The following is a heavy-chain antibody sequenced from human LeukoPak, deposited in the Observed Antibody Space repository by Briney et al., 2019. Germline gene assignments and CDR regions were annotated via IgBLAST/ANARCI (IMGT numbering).Heavy chain of an antibody. CDR1: GFTFSSYG. V-gene: IGHV3-30*03. CDR3: ARWARSRWELSSQYAFDI. J-gene: IGHJ3*02. CDR2: ISYDGSNK. Sequence: GRSLRLSCAASGFTFSSYGMHWVRQAPGKGLEWVAVISYDGSNKYYADSVKGRFTISRDNSKNTLYLQMNSLRAEDTAVYYCARWARSRWELSSQYAFDIWGQGTMVTVSS. D-gene: IGHD1-26*01.